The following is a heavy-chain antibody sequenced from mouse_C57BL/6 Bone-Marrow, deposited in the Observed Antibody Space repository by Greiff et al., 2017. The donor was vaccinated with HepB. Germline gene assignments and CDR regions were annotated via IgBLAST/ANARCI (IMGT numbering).Heavy chain of an antibody. CDR3: ARHGTPLLWTIWYFDV. J-gene: IGHJ1*03. CDR2: ISNGGGST. D-gene: IGHD2-1*01. V-gene: IGHV5-12*01. Sequence: EVQGVESGGGLVQPGGSLKLSCAASGFTFSDYYMYWVRQTPEKRLEWVAYISNGGGSTYYPDTVKGRFTISRDNAKNTLYLQMSRLKSEDTAMYYCARHGTPLLWTIWYFDVWGTGTTVTVSS. CDR1: GFTFSDYY.